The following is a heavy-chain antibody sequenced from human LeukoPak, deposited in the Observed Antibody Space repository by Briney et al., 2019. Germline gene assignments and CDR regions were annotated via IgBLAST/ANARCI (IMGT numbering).Heavy chain of an antibody. CDR2: TYYRSKWYN. J-gene: IGHJ4*02. CDR1: GDSVSSNSAA. CDR3: ARGGVREAGEDFDY. V-gene: IGHV6-1*01. D-gene: IGHD3-10*01. Sequence: SQTLSLTCALSGDSVSSNSAAWNWIRQSPSRGLEWLGRTYYRSKWYNDHAVSVKSRITINPDTSKNQFSLQLNSVTPEDTAVYYCARGGVREAGEDFDYWGQGTLVTVSS.